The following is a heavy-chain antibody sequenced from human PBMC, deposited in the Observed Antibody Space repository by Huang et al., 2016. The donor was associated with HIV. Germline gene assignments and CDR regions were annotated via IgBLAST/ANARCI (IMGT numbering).Heavy chain of an antibody. CDR3: ARERMMSWLDDHDAFDI. V-gene: IGHV4-34*01. CDR1: GGSFSGYY. CDR2: INHSGST. Sequence: QVQLQQWGAGLLKPSETLSLTCAVYGGSFSGYYWSWIRQSPGKGLEWIGEINHSGSTNDNPALKSRLTIQVDTSKNQFSLKLSSGTAADTAVYYCARERMMSWLDDHDAFDIWGQGTMVTVSS. D-gene: IGHD1-1*01. J-gene: IGHJ3*02.